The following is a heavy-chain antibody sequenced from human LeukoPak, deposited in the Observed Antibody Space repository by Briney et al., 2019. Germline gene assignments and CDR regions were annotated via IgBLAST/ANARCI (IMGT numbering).Heavy chain of an antibody. CDR2: IYYRGST. V-gene: IGHV4-59*01. CDR1: GGSSSGYY. J-gene: IGHJ2*01. D-gene: IGHD4-23*01. Sequence: SETLSLICTVAGGSSSGYYYNWIRQPPGKGLEWFGYIYYRGSTNYNPSLKSRVTISLDTSKNQFSLKLSSVTTADTAVYYCARSVVTLYWYFDLWGRGTLVTVSS. CDR3: ARSVVTLYWYFDL.